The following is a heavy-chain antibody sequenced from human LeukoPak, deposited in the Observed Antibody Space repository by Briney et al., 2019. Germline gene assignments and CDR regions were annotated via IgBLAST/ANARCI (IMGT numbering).Heavy chain of an antibody. CDR1: GFTFSSYS. Sequence: GGSLRLSCAASGFTFSSYSMNWVRQAPGKGLEWVSSITSSSSYIYYADSAKGRFTISRDNAKNSLYLQMNSLRAEDTAVYYCARARSVGETYSSGWYNWFDPWGQGTLVTVSS. D-gene: IGHD6-19*01. J-gene: IGHJ5*02. V-gene: IGHV3-21*01. CDR2: ITSSSSYI. CDR3: ARARSVGETYSSGWYNWFDP.